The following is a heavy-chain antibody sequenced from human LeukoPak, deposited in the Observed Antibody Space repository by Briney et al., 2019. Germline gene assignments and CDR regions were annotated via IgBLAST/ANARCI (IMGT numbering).Heavy chain of an antibody. D-gene: IGHD6-19*01. J-gene: IGHJ4*02. Sequence: SETLSLTCTVSGGSISTYYWCWIRQPPGKGLEWIGYIDYSGSTNYNPSLKSRGTISVDTSKNQFSLNLTSVTAADTAVYSCARDPVAGTSTYFDYWGQGTLVTVSS. CDR2: IDYSGST. V-gene: IGHV4-59*01. CDR1: GGSISTYY. CDR3: ARDPVAGTSTYFDY.